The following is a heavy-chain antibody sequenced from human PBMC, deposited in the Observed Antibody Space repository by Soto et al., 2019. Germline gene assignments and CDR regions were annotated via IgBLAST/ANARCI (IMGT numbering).Heavy chain of an antibody. Sequence: PGGSLRLSCAASGFTFATYAMGWVRQAPGKGLEWVSTISSTADGTDYADSVTGQYTSSSDDSQDALYLQMNGLRAEDTDVYCCGQAISRERLVDYWGQGTLVTVSS. CDR1: GFTFATYA. J-gene: IGHJ4*02. CDR3: GQAISRERLVDY. D-gene: IGHD1-26*01. CDR2: ISSTADGT. V-gene: IGHV3-23*01.